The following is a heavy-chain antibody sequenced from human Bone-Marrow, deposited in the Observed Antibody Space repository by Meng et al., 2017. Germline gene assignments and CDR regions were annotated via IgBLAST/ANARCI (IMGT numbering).Heavy chain of an antibody. J-gene: IGHJ4*02. D-gene: IGHD4-11*01. V-gene: IGHV4-34*01. CDR2: INHSGST. CDR1: GGSFSDYY. CDR3: ARGPTTMAHDFDY. Sequence: QVQLKQPGAGLWKPSETLSLTCVVSGGSFSDYYWSWIRQPPGKGLEWIGEINHSGSTNYNPSLEGRATISVDTSQNNLSLRLSSVTAADSAVYYCARGPTTMAHDFDYWGQGTLVTVSS.